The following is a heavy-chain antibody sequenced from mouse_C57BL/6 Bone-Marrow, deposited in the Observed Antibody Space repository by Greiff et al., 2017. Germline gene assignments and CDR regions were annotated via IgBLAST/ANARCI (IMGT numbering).Heavy chain of an antibody. J-gene: IGHJ3*01. D-gene: IGHD1-1*01. CDR2: IDPSDSYT. Sequence: QVQLQQPGAELVMPGASVKLSCKASGYTFTSYWMHWVTQRPGHGLEWIGEIDPSDSYTNYNQKFKGKSTLTVDNSSSTAYMQLSSLTSEDSAVYYCAIEGFMTTVPCAYWGQGTLVTVSA. CDR3: AIEGFMTTVPCAY. CDR1: GYTFTSYW. V-gene: IGHV1-69*01.